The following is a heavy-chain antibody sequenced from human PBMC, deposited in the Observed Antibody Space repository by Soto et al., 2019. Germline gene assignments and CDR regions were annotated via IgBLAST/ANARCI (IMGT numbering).Heavy chain of an antibody. J-gene: IGHJ4*02. D-gene: IGHD6-19*01. Sequence: KTSETLSLTCTVSGGSISSYYWSWIRQPPGKGLEWIGYIYYSGSTNYNPSLKSRVTISVDTSKNQFSLKLSSVTAADTAVYYCARGYSSGWYSFHFDYWGQGTLVTVSS. CDR1: GGSISSYY. CDR2: IYYSGST. CDR3: ARGYSSGWYSFHFDY. V-gene: IGHV4-59*01.